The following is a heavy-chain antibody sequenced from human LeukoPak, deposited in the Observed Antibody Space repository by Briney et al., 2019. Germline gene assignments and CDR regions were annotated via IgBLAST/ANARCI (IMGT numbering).Heavy chain of an antibody. CDR3: ARAAYYDILTGYLDY. CDR2: IKQDGSEK. D-gene: IGHD3-9*01. V-gene: IGHV3-7*01. J-gene: IGHJ4*02. CDR1: GFTFSSNG. Sequence: GGSLRLSCAASGFTFSSNGMHWVRQAPGKGLEWVANIKQDGSEKYYVDSVKGRFTISRDNAKNSLYLQMNSLRAEDTAVYYCARAAYYDILTGYLDYWGQGTLVTVSS.